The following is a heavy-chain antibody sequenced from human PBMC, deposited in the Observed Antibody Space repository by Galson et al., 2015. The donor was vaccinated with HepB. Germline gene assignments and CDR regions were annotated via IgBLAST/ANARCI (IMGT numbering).Heavy chain of an antibody. V-gene: IGHV3-30*09. CDR1: GFTFSSYA. CDR2: ISYDGSNK. CDR3: ARGFHRAAAGHFDY. D-gene: IGHD6-13*01. Sequence: SLRLSCAASGFTFSSYAMHWVRQAPGKGLEWVAVISYDGSNKYYADSVKGRFAISRDNSKNTLYLQMNSLRAEDTAVYYCARGFHRAAAGHFDYWGQGTLVTVSS. J-gene: IGHJ4*02.